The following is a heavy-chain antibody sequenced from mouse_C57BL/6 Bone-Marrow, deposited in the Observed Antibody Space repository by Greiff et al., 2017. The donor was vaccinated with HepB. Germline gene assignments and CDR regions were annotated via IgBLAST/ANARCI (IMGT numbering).Heavy chain of an antibody. V-gene: IGHV1-4*01. CDR2: INPSSGYT. D-gene: IGHD1-1*01. CDR1: GYTFNSYT. Sequence: VQLQQSGAELARPGASVKMSCKASGYTFNSYTMHWVKQRPGQGLEWIGYINPSSGYTKYNQKFKDKATLTADKSSSTAYMQLSSLTSEDSAVYYCVYYSWFAYWGQGTLVTVSA. J-gene: IGHJ3*01. CDR3: VYYSWFAY.